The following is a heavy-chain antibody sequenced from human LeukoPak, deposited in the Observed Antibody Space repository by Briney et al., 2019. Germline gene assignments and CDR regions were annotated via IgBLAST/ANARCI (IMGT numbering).Heavy chain of an antibody. CDR1: GGSFSGYY. J-gene: IGHJ5*02. CDR2: INHSGST. D-gene: IGHD2/OR15-2a*01. Sequence: QSSETLSLTCAAYGGSFSGYYWSWIRQPPGKGLEWIGEINHSGSTNYNPSLKSRVTISVDTSKNQFSLKLSSVTAADTAVYYCARGREIVPRWFDPWGQGTLVTVSS. V-gene: IGHV4-34*01. CDR3: ARGREIVPRWFDP.